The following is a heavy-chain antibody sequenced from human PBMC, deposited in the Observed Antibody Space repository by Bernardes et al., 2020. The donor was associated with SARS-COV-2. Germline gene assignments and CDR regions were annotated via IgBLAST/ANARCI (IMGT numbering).Heavy chain of an antibody. Sequence: GGSLRLSCSASGFIFSDSYMSWIRQAPGKGLEWISYISGETGYTNYAGSVKGRFTISRDNARNSLYLQMTNLRADDTATYFRARDTSRFTASMDFESWGQGTLVTVSS. CDR3: ARDTSRFTASMDFES. D-gene: IGHD3-9*01. CDR1: GFIFSDSY. V-gene: IGHV3-11*05. J-gene: IGHJ4*02. CDR2: ISGETGYT.